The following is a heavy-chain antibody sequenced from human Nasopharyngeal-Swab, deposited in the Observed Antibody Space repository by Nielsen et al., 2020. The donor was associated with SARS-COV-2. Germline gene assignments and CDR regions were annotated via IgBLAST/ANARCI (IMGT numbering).Heavy chain of an antibody. CDR3: ARGSSVHAFDV. CDR1: GFTFSIYT. CDR2: ISSTGDYI. Sequence: GGSLRLSCAASGFTFSIYTMNWVRQAPGKGLEWVSTISSTGDYIYHAASVKGRFTVSRDNSKNTLFLEMDSLRVEDTAVYYCARGSSVHAFDVWGQGTEVTVSS. D-gene: IGHD3-10*01. J-gene: IGHJ3*01. V-gene: IGHV3-21*01.